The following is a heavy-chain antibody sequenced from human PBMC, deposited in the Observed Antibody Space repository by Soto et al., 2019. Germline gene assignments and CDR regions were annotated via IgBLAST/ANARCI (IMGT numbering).Heavy chain of an antibody. D-gene: IGHD3-16*01. CDR2: ISYSGST. Sequence: TLSLTCTVSGGSISSGNYYWSWIRQPPGKGLEWIGFISYSGSTYYSLSLKSRVTISVDTSKNQFSLKLSSVTAADTAVYYCARRWGDAFDIWGQGTMVTVSS. CDR3: ARRWGDAFDI. V-gene: IGHV4-30-4*01. CDR1: GGSISSGNYY. J-gene: IGHJ3*02.